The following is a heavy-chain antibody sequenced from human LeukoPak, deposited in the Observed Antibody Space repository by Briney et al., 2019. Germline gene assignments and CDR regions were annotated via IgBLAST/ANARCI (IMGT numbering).Heavy chain of an antibody. CDR1: GGSISSYY. CDR2: IYYSGST. CDR3: ARGDFWSGYKVPYYYMDV. V-gene: IGHV4-59*12. Sequence: SETLSLTCTVSGGSISSYYWSWIRQPPGKGLEWIGYIYYSGSTNYNPSLKSRVTISVDTSKNQFSLKLSSVTAADTAVYYCARGDFWSGYKVPYYYMDVWAKGPRSPSP. J-gene: IGHJ6*03. D-gene: IGHD3-3*01.